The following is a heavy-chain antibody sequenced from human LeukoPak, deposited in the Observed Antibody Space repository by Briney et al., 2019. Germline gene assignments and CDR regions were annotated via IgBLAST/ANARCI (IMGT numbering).Heavy chain of an antibody. Sequence: PSDTLSLTCTVSGXPVSSYYGIGLRRPPGRGLEWIAYLSHSGSRAPTPSLTSRVTTLVDTSKTQSSLKLTSVTAADTAVYYCARARYANAWYAFDIWGHGTMVTVSS. CDR1: GXPVSSYY. V-gene: IGHV4-59*02. CDR3: ARARYANAWYAFDI. D-gene: IGHD2-2*01. J-gene: IGHJ3*02. CDR2: LSHSGSR.